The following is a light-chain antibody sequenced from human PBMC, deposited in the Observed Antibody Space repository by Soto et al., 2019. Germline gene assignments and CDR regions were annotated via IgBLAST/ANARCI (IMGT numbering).Light chain of an antibody. CDR3: QQSNNWLWT. CDR1: QSVSTD. Sequence: EIVMTQSPATLSVSPGESATLSCRASQSVSTDLAWFQQKPGQAPRLLIYSASTRATGVPGRFSGSGSGTEFTLTISRLQSEDVAVYFCQQSNNWLWTFGQGTRVEVK. J-gene: IGKJ1*01. V-gene: IGKV3-15*01. CDR2: SAS.